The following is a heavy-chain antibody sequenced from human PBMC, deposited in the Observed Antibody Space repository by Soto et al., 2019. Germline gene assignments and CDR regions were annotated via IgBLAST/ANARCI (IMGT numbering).Heavy chain of an antibody. CDR3: ARDEGVPMVRGYDN. V-gene: IGHV3-74*03. CDR2: IKTDGSLT. D-gene: IGHD3-10*01. Sequence: AQLVQSGGGLVQPGGSMRLSCTASGFTFSSYWMHWVRQAPGKGLVWVSSIKTDGSLTPYADSVKGRFTISRDNAKNTAYLQMNSLRAEDTAVYYCARDEGVPMVRGYDNWGQGTLVAVSS. J-gene: IGHJ4*02. CDR1: GFTFSSYW.